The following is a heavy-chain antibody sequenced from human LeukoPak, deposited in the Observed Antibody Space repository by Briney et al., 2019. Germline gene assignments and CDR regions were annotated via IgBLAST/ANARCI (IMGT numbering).Heavy chain of an antibody. CDR1: GGSFSGYY. Sequence: SETLSLTCAVYGGSFSGYYWSWIRQPPGKGLEWIGEINHSGSTNYNPSLKSRVTISVDTSKNQFSLKLSSVTAADTAVYYCARGNQYYYDSSGYLFDYWGQGTQVTVSS. J-gene: IGHJ4*02. CDR2: INHSGST. D-gene: IGHD3-22*01. V-gene: IGHV4-34*01. CDR3: ARGNQYYYDSSGYLFDY.